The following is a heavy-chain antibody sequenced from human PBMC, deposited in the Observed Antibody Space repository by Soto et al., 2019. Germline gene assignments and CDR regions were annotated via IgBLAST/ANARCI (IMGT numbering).Heavy chain of an antibody. CDR1: GFSFSDYY. J-gene: IGHJ4*02. D-gene: IGHD3-22*01. Sequence: PGGSLRLSCAVSGFSFSDYYMDWVRQAPGMGLEWVARIKNKLNSYTVEYAASLEGRFTISRDDSKNSVYLQMNSLKTEDTAVYFCARARRGYPPDEWGQGTLVTVSS. V-gene: IGHV3-72*01. CDR3: ARARRGYPPDE. CDR2: IKNKLNSYTV.